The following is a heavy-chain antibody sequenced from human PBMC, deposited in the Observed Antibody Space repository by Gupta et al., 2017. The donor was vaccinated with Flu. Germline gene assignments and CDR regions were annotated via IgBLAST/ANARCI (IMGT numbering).Heavy chain of an antibody. Sequence: EVRLVESGGGLVQPGGSLRLSCAASGLTFSSFELNWVRQAPGRGLEWLAYISSRSITTYYADSLRGRFTISRDNAENSLYLQMTDLRAEDTATYYCETDAGERATSNWGRGTLVTVSS. D-gene: IGHD1-14*01. V-gene: IGHV3-48*03. CDR2: ISSRSITT. CDR3: ETDAGERATSN. J-gene: IGHJ4*02. CDR1: GLTFSSFE.